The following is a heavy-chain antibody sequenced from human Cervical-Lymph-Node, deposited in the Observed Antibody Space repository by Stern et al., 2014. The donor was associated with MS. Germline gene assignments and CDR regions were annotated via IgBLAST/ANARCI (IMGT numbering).Heavy chain of an antibody. V-gene: IGHV3-30*03. J-gene: IGHJ6*02. CDR3: MGVGDAMHV. Sequence: VQLEESGGGVVQPGRSLTLSCAASGFSLSNSGMHWVRQAPGKGLEWLAVMSFVGGNKKYGDSVKGRFSISRDMANNTLFLQMNSLRPEDTALYYCMGVGDAMHVWGQGTTVIVSS. CDR2: MSFVGGNK. CDR1: GFSLSNSG.